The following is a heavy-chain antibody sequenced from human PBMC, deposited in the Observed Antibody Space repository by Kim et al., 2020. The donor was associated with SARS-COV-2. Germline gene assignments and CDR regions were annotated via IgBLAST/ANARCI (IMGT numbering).Heavy chain of an antibody. Sequence: SETLSLTCTVSGGSISSSSYYWGWIRQPPGKGLEWIGSIYYSGSTYYNPSLKSRVTISVDTSKNQFSRKLSSVTAADTAVYYCAGDRLWFGELFYYYGMDVWGQGTTVTVSS. CDR3: AGDRLWFGELFYYYGMDV. J-gene: IGHJ6*02. CDR2: IYYSGST. CDR1: GGSISSSSYY. V-gene: IGHV4-39*07. D-gene: IGHD3-10*01.